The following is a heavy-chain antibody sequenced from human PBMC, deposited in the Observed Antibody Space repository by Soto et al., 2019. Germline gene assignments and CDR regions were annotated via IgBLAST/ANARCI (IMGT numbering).Heavy chain of an antibody. CDR3: ARRHSSSTPLRYYYYGMDV. Sequence: GASVKVSCKASGGTFSSYAISWVRQAPGQGLEWMGGIIPIFGTANYAQKFQGRVTITADKSTSTAYMELSSLRSEDTAVYYCARRHSSSTPLRYYYYGMDVWGQGTTVTVSS. V-gene: IGHV1-69*06. D-gene: IGHD6-6*01. CDR1: GGTFSSYA. CDR2: IIPIFGTA. J-gene: IGHJ6*02.